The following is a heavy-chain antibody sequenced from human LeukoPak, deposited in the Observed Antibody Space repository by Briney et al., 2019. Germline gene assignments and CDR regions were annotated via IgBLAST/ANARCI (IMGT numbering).Heavy chain of an antibody. CDR3: ARSCSSTSCSRGFDY. Sequence: PGGSLRLSCAASGFTFSSYAMSWVRQAPGKGLEWGSAVSGSGGSTYYADSVKGRFTISRDNYKNTLYLQMNSLRAADTAVYYCARSCSSTSCSRGFDYWGQGTLVTVSS. J-gene: IGHJ4*02. V-gene: IGHV3-23*01. CDR1: GFTFSSYA. CDR2: VSGSGGST. D-gene: IGHD2-2*01.